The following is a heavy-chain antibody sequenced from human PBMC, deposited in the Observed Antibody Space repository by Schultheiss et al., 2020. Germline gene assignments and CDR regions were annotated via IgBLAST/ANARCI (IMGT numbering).Heavy chain of an antibody. CDR2: IWYDGSNK. Sequence: GGSLRLSCAASGFTFSSYGMHWVRQAPGKGLEWVAVIWYDGSNKYYADSVKGRFTISRDNSKNTLYLQMNSLRAEDTAVYYCARDIDHDYGEQSPYFDYWGQGTLVTVSS. D-gene: IGHD4-17*01. V-gene: IGHV3-30*19. CDR3: ARDIDHDYGEQSPYFDY. J-gene: IGHJ4*02. CDR1: GFTFSSYG.